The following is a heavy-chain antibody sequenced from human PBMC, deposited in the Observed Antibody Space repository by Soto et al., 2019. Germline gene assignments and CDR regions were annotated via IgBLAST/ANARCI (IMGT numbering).Heavy chain of an antibody. CDR1: GYTFTTYA. J-gene: IGHJ6*02. Sequence: QVQLVQSGAEVKKPGASVKVSCKASGYTFTTYAISWVRQAPGQGLEWMGWGSTYNGDKNYAQNLQGRDPRTXXTXTXXAYMELRSLISDDTGVYYCARDEYGGDSGYYTTDVWGQGTTVTVSS. CDR3: ARDEYGGDSGYYTTDV. V-gene: IGHV1-18*01. CDR2: GSTYNGDK. D-gene: IGHD2-21*02.